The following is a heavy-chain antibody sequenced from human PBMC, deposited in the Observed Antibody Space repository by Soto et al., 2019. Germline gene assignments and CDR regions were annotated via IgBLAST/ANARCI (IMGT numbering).Heavy chain of an antibody. CDR1: GYTFTSYG. V-gene: IGHV1-18*01. CDR2: ISAYNGNT. D-gene: IGHD2-15*01. CDR3: ARFGGVVVAAMDLDY. J-gene: IGHJ4*02. Sequence: QVHLVQSGAEVKKPGASVKVSCKASGYTFTSYGISWVRQAPGQGLEWMGWISAYNGNTNYAQKLQGRVTMTTDTSXSTAYMELRSRRSDDTAVYYCARFGGVVVAAMDLDYWGQGTLVTVSS.